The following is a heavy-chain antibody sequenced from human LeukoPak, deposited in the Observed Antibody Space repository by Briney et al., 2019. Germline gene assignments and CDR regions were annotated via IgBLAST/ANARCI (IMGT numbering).Heavy chain of an antibody. V-gene: IGHV7-4-1*02. CDR3: ARSIDGSWFPFDY. Sequence: ASVKVSCKASGYTFTSYGLSWVRQAPGQGLEWMGWINTNTGNPTYAQGFTGRFVFSLDTSVSTAYLQISSLKAEDTAVYYCARSIDGSWFPFDYWGQGTLVTVSS. CDR1: GYTFTSYG. D-gene: IGHD6-13*01. J-gene: IGHJ4*02. CDR2: INTNTGNP.